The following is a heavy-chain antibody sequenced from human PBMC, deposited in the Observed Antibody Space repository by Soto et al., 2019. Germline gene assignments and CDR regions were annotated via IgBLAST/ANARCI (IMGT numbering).Heavy chain of an antibody. CDR3: ARPWLRYYYGMDV. V-gene: IGHV1-69*06. Sequence: ASVKVSCKASGGTFSIYAISWVRKAPGQGLEWMGGIIPIFVTANYAQKLQGRVTITADTSTSTAYMERRSLRSDDTAVYYCARPWLRYYYGMDVWGQGTTVTVYS. CDR1: GGTFSIYA. CDR2: IIPIFVTA. J-gene: IGHJ6*02. D-gene: IGHD5-12*01.